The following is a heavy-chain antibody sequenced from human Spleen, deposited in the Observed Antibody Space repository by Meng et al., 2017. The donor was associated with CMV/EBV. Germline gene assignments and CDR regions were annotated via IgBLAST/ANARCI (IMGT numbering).Heavy chain of an antibody. D-gene: IGHD1-26*01. V-gene: IGHV3-66*02. CDR1: GFTVSSNY. CDR3: AKIVGPPGEVGAFDI. CDR2: IYSSGST. J-gene: IGHJ3*02. Sequence: GESLKISCAASGFTVSSNYMTWVRQAPGKGLEWVSVIYSSGSTYYADSVKGRFTISRDNSNNMMYLQMNSLRTEDTAVYYCAKIVGPPGEVGAFDIWGQGTVVTVSS.